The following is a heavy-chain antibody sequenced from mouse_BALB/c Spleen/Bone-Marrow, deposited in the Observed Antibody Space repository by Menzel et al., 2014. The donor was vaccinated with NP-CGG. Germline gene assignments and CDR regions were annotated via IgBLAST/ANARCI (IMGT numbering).Heavy chain of an antibody. CDR1: GYIFTSFW. Sequence: VQLQQSGAELVRPGASVKLSCKTSGYIFTSFWIHWVKQRSGQGLEWIARIYPGTGSTYYNEKFKGRATLTADKSSSTAYMQLSSLKSEDSAVYFCAQTARAFFAYWGQGTLVTVSA. J-gene: IGHJ3*01. D-gene: IGHD3-2*01. CDR3: AQTARAFFAY. CDR2: IYPGTGST. V-gene: IGHV1S132*01.